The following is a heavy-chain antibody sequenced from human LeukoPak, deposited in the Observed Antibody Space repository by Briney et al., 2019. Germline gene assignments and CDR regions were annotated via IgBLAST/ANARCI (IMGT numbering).Heavy chain of an antibody. CDR2: IYHSGST. V-gene: IGHV4-59*12. D-gene: IGHD2-2*02. Sequence: SETLSLTCTVSGGSISGYYWSWIRQPPGKGLEWIGYIYHSGSTYYNPSLKSRVTISVDRSKNQFSLKLSSVTAADTAVYYCARGSDIVVVPAAIGFDPWGQGTLVTVSS. CDR3: ARGSDIVVVPAAIGFDP. CDR1: GGSISGYY. J-gene: IGHJ5*02.